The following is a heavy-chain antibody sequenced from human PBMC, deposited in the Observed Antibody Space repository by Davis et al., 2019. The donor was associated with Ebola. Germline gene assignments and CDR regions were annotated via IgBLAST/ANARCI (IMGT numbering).Heavy chain of an antibody. J-gene: IGHJ6*02. D-gene: IGHD5-18*01. Sequence: ASVKVSCKASGYTFTGYYMHWVRQAPGQGLEWMGRINPNSGGTNYAQKFQGRVTMTRDTSISTAYMELSRLRSDDTAVYYCARDLVGFGYTYSGDYYYGMDVWGQGTTVTVSS. CDR3: ARDLVGFGYTYSGDYYYGMDV. V-gene: IGHV1-2*06. CDR1: GYTFTGYY. CDR2: INPNSGGT.